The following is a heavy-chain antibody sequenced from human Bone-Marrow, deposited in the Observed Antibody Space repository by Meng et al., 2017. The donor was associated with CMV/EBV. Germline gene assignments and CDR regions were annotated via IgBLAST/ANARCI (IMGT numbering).Heavy chain of an antibody. V-gene: IGHV3-21*01. D-gene: IGHD5-12*01. J-gene: IGHJ6*01. CDR1: GFTFSSYS. Sequence: GESLKISCAASGFTFSSYSMNWVRQAPGKGLEWVSSISSSSSYIYYADSVKGRFTISRDNAKNSLYLQMNSLRAEDTAVYYCALQWATSFYYGMDVWGQGTLVTGSS. CDR3: ALQWATSFYYGMDV. CDR2: ISSSSSYI.